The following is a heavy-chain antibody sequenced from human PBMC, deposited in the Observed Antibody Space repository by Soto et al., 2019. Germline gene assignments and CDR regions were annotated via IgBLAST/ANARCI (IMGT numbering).Heavy chain of an antibody. CDR2: INHTGGT. V-gene: IGHV4-34*01. CDR3: ATRITVFGLLIPPFDP. Sequence: SETLSLTCAVYGGSVNGYYWNWLRQPPGKGLEWIGEINHTGGTHYNPSLKSRVTMSVDTAKNQFSLRFSSVTAADTAIYYCATRITVFGLLIPPFDPWGQGTQVTVSS. CDR1: GGSVNGYY. J-gene: IGHJ5*02. D-gene: IGHD3-3*01.